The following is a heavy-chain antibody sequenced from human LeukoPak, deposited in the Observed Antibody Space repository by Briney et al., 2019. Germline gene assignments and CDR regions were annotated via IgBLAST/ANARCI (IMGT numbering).Heavy chain of an antibody. V-gene: IGHV4-59*08. Sequence: SETLSLTCTVSGGSISSYYWSWIRQPPGKGPEWIGYIYYSGSTNYNPSLKSRVTISVDTSKNQFSLKLSSVTAADTAVYYCARLDYGDYGALSYWGQGTLVTVSS. D-gene: IGHD4-17*01. CDR3: ARLDYGDYGALSY. CDR2: IYYSGST. J-gene: IGHJ4*02. CDR1: GGSISSYY.